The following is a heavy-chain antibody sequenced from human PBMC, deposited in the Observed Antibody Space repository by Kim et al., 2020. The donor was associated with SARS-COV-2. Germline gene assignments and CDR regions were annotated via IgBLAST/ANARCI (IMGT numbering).Heavy chain of an antibody. V-gene: IGHV3-48*02. Sequence: SEKGRFTISRDSAKNSLYLQMNSLRDGDTAMYYCARDSGSSGYGGIAFAIWGQGTMVTVSS. J-gene: IGHJ3*02. D-gene: IGHD6-13*01. CDR3: ARDSGSSGYGGIAFAI.